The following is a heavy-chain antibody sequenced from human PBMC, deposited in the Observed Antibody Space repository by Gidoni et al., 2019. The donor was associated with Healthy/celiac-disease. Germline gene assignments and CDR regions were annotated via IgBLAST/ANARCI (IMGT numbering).Heavy chain of an antibody. D-gene: IGHD2-21*02. V-gene: IGHV4-34*01. J-gene: IGHJ6*03. CDR1: GGSFSGYY. CDR2: INHSGST. Sequence: QVQLQQWGAGLLKPSETLSLTCAVYGGSFSGYYWSWIRQPPGKGLEWIGEINHSGSTNYNPSLKSRVTISVDTSKTQFSLKLSSVTAADTAVYYCARGGFLWWRPPYYYYMDVWGKGTTVTVSS. CDR3: ARGGFLWWRPPYYYYMDV.